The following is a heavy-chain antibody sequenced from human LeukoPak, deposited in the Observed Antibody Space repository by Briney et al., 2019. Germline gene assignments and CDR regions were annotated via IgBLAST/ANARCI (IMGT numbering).Heavy chain of an antibody. D-gene: IGHD6-19*01. V-gene: IGHV4-34*01. CDR2: INHSGST. J-gene: IGHJ4*02. CDR3: ARLGYSSGY. Sequence: SETLSLTCAVYGGSFSGYYWSWIRQPPGKGLEWIGEINHSGSTNYNPSLKSRVTISVDTSKNQFSLKLSSVTAADTAVYYCARLGYSSGYWGQGALVTVSS. CDR1: GGSFSGYY.